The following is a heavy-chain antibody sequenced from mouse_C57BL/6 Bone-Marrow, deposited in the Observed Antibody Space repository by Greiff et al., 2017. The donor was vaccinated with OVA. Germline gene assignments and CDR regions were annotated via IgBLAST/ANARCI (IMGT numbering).Heavy chain of an antibody. D-gene: IGHD2-3*01. CDR1: GYTFTSYW. J-gene: IGHJ1*03. V-gene: IGHV1-64*01. Sequence: QVQLQQPGAELVKPGASVKLSCKASGYTFTSYWMHWVKQRPGQGLEWIGMIHPNSGSTNYNEKFKSKATLTVDKSSSTAYMHLSSLTSEDSAVYYCARSWLLPYWYFDVWGTGTTVTVSS. CDR2: IHPNSGST. CDR3: ARSWLLPYWYFDV.